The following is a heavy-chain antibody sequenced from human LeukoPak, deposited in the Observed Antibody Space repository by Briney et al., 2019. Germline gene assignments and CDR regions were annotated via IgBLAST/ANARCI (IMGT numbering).Heavy chain of an antibody. V-gene: IGHV4-31*03. CDR3: ARAYGSSWYLDY. D-gene: IGHD6-13*01. Sequence: SDTLSLTCTVSGGSISSGGYYWSWIRQHPGKGLEWIGYIYYSGSTYYNPSLKSRVTISVDTSKNQFSLKLSSVTAADTAVYYCARAYGSSWYLDYWGQGTLVTVSS. J-gene: IGHJ4*02. CDR1: GGSISSGGYY. CDR2: IYYSGST.